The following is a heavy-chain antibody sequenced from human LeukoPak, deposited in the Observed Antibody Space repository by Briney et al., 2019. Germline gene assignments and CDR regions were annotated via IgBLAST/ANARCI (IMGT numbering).Heavy chain of an antibody. CDR3: ARGVEPLAANTLAY. CDR2: LYSDGNT. J-gene: IGHJ4*02. Sequence: GGSLRLSCAASGFTVITNDMTWVRQAPGKGLEWVSVLYSDGNTKCEGPVQGRFTISRDNSKNTLYLEMNSLSPDDTAVYYCARGVEPLAANTLAYWGQGTLVTVSS. D-gene: IGHD1-14*01. CDR1: GFTVITND. V-gene: IGHV3-53*01.